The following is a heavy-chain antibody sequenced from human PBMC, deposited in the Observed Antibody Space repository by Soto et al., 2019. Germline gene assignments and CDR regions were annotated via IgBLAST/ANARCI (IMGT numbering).Heavy chain of an antibody. CDR1: GYTFSTYG. CDR2: IGADNGDT. V-gene: IGHV1-18*01. J-gene: IGHJ5*02. CDR3: ARDWKGAEGFDP. D-gene: IGHD1-1*01. Sequence: QVQLVQSGAEVKKPGASVKVSCKASGYTFSTYGFSWVRQAPGQGLEWMGWIGADNGDTNYAQNFQGRVTMTTDTSTTTSYMELRSLTSHDPAVYFCARDWKGAEGFDPWGQGTLVTVSS.